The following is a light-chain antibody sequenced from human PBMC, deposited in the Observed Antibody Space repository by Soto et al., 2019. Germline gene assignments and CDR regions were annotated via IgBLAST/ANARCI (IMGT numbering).Light chain of an antibody. J-gene: IGKJ2*02. V-gene: IGKV1-5*03. CDR1: QSISSW. CDR3: QQYSSDPCT. Sequence: DIQMTQSPSTLSASVGDRVTITCRASQSISSWLAWYQQKPGTAPKLLIYTASSLQSGVPSRFSGSGSGTEFTLTISSLQPDDFATYYCQQYSSDPCTFGQGTKLEIK. CDR2: TAS.